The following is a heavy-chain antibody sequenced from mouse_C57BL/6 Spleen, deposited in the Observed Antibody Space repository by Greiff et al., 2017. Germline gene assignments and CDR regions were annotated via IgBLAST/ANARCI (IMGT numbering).Heavy chain of an antibody. CDR2: IRLKSDNYAT. D-gene: IGHD1-1*02. CDR3: TEGLLLGGSFAY. V-gene: IGHV6-3*01. Sequence: EVHLVESGGGLVQPGGSMKLSCVASGFTFSNYWMNWVRQSPEKGLEWVGQIRLKSDNYATHYAEFGKGRFTISRDDSKSSVYLQMNNLRAEDTGIYYCTEGLLLGGSFAYWGQGTLLTVSA. J-gene: IGHJ3*01. CDR1: GFTFSNYW.